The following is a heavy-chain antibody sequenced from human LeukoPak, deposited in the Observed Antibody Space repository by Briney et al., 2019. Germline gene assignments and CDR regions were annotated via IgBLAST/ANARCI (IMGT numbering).Heavy chain of an antibody. CDR3: AKDRVAAGYYPGEDFDY. D-gene: IGHD1-26*01. J-gene: IGHJ4*02. V-gene: IGHV3-48*03. CDR2: ISSSGSTI. CDR1: GFTFSSYE. Sequence: GGSLRLSCAASGFTFSSYEMNWVRQAPGKGLEWVSYISSSGSTIYYADSVKGRFTISRDNAKNSLYLQMNSLRAEDTAVYYCAKDRVAAGYYPGEDFDYWGQGTLVTVSS.